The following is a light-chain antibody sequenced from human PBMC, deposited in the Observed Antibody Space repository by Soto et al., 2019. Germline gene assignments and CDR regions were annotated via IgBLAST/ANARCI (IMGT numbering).Light chain of an antibody. V-gene: IGKV3-15*01. CDR2: GAL. Sequence: EIEMTQSPATLSVSPGERAILSCRASQSVSSNLAWYQQKPGQAPRLLSYGALTRATGVPARFSGSGSGTEFTLTISSLQSEDFALYYCQQYNNWPPYTFGQGTKLEIK. CDR3: QQYNNWPPYT. CDR1: QSVSSN. J-gene: IGKJ2*01.